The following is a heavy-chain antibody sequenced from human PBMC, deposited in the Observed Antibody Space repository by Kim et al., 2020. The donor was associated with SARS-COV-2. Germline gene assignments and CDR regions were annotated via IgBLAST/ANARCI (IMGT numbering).Heavy chain of an antibody. CDR3: ARAEVPAAKDWFDP. V-gene: IGHV1-2*06. CDR2: INPNSGGT. Sequence: ASVKVSCKASGYTFTDYYMHWVRQAPGQGLEWMGRINPNSGGTNYAQKFQGRVTMTRDTSISTAYMEVSRLRSDDTAVYYCARAEVPAAKDWFDPWGQGTLVTVSS. D-gene: IGHD2-2*01. CDR1: GYTFTDYY. J-gene: IGHJ5*02.